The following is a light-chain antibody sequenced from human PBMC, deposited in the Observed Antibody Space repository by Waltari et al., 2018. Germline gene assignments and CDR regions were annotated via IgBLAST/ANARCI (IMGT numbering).Light chain of an antibody. CDR2: DVT. CDR1: SSDVGAYNY. Sequence: QSALTQPASVSGSPGQSITISCTGTSSDVGAYNYVSWYQQHPGQAPKLMIYDVTSRPSGVSNRFSGSKSGNTASLTISGLQAEDEVDYYCSSYTSSSTPLVFGGGTKLTVL. J-gene: IGLJ2*01. V-gene: IGLV2-14*03. CDR3: SSYTSSSTPLV.